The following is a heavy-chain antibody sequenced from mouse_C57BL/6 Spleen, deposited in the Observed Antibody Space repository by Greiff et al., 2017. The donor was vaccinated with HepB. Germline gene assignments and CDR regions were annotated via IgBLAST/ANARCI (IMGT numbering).Heavy chain of an antibody. V-gene: IGHV1-22*01. CDR3: ARVPYYYGSSSYYFDY. D-gene: IGHD1-1*01. Sequence: EVQLQQSGPELVKPGASVKMSCKASGYTFTDYNMHWVKQSHGKSLEWIGYINPNNGGTSYNQKFKGKATLTVNKSSSTAYMELRSLTSEDSAVYYCARVPYYYGSSSYYFDYWGQGTTLTVSS. CDR2: INPNNGGT. CDR1: GYTFTDYN. J-gene: IGHJ2*01.